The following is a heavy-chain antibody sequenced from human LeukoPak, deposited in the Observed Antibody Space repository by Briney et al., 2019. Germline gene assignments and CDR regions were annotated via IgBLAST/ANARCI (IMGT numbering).Heavy chain of an antibody. CDR2: IYHSGST. J-gene: IGHJ4*02. D-gene: IGHD3-9*01. CDR1: GGSISSSNW. Sequence: SGTLSLTCAVSGGSISSSNWWSWVRQPPGKGLEWIGEIYHSGSTNYNPSLKSRVTISVDKSKNQFSLKLSSVTAADTAVYYCARAQYDILTGYSAYFDYWGQGTLVTVSS. V-gene: IGHV4-4*02. CDR3: ARAQYDILTGYSAYFDY.